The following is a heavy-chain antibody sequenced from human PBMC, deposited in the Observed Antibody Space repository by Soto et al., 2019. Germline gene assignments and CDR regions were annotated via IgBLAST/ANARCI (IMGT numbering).Heavy chain of an antibody. CDR3: ARGRYGDY. D-gene: IGHD1-1*01. J-gene: IGHJ4*02. Sequence: QVHLVQSGAEVKKPGASVKVSCKGSGYIFTTYGITWVRQAPGQGLEWMGWISAHNGNTNYAQKLQGRVTVTRDTATSTAYMELRNLRSGDTAVYYCARGRYGDYWGQGARVTVSS. V-gene: IGHV1-18*01. CDR1: GYIFTTYG. CDR2: ISAHNGNT.